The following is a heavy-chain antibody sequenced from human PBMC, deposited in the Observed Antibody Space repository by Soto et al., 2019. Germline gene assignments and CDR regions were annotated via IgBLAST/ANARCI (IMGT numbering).Heavy chain of an antibody. V-gene: IGHV1-46*01. CDR2: IYPSGGST. CDR3: ARDFSGPMDY. CDR1: GYTFTNYY. J-gene: IGHJ4*02. D-gene: IGHD3-10*01. Sequence: ASVKVSCKASGYTFTNYYMHWLRQAPGQGLEWMGIIYPSGGSTRNAQKFQGRVTMTRDTSTSTVYMELSSLRSEDTAVYYCARDFSGPMDYWGRGTLVTVSS.